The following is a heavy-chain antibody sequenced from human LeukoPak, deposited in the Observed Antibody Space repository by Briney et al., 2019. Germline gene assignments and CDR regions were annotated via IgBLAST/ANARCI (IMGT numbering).Heavy chain of an antibody. D-gene: IGHD3-10*01. CDR3: ARYYGSGRDGDY. V-gene: IGHV4-38-2*02. J-gene: IGHJ4*02. CDR2: IYHSGST. Sequence: PSETLSLTCTVSGYSISSGYYWGWIRQPPGKGLEWIGSIYHSGSTYYNPSLKSRVTISVDTSKNKFSLKVNSVTAADTAVYFCARYYGSGRDGDYWGQGTLVTVSS. CDR1: GYSISSGYY.